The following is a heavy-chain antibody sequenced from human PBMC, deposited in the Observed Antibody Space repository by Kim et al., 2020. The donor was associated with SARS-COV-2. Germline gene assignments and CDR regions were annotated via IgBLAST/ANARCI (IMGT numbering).Heavy chain of an antibody. Sequence: SETLSLTCAVSGGSISSSNWWSWVRQPPGKGLEWIGEIYHSGSTNYNPSLKSRVTISVDKSKNQFSLKLSSVTAADTAVYYCARDPEMATTGFDYWGQGTLVTVSS. CDR2: IYHSGST. D-gene: IGHD5-12*01. CDR3: ARDPEMATTGFDY. V-gene: IGHV4-4*02. CDR1: GGSISSSNW. J-gene: IGHJ4*02.